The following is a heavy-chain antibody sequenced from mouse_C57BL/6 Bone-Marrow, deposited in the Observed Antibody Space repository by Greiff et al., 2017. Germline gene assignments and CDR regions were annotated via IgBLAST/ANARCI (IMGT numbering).Heavy chain of an antibody. Sequence: QVQLQQPGAELVRPGSSVKLSCKASGYTFTSYWMLWVKQRPIQGLEWIGNIDPSDSETHYNQKFKDKATLTVDKSSSTAYMQLSSPTSEDSAVYYCARYGYYPFDVWGTGTTVTVSS. D-gene: IGHD2-3*01. CDR3: ARYGYYPFDV. CDR2: IDPSDSET. V-gene: IGHV1-52*01. J-gene: IGHJ1*03. CDR1: GYTFTSYW.